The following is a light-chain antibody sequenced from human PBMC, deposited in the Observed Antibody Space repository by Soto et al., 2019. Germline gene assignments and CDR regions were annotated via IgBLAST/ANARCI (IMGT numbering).Light chain of an antibody. CDR2: AAS. J-gene: IGKJ2*01. CDR1: QGISSY. V-gene: IGKV1-8*01. CDR3: QQYYSYPN. Sequence: AILRTQAPSSLAASIWDRVTITFRASQGISSYLAWYQQKPGKAPKLLIYAASTLQSGVPSRFSGSGSGTDFTLTISCLQSEDFATYYCQQYYSYPNFGQGTKVDIK.